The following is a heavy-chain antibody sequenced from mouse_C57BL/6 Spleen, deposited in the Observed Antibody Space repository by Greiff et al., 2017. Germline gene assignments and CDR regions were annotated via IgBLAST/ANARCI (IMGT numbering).Heavy chain of an antibody. CDR2: ILPGSGST. CDR3: AREGDYDYDGRPAMDY. V-gene: IGHV1-9*01. CDR1: GYTFTGYW. Sequence: QIQLQQSGAELMKPGASVKLSCKATGYTFTGYWIEWVKQRPGHGLEWIGEILPGSGSTNYNEKFKGKATFTADTSSNTAYMQLSSLTTEDSAIYYCAREGDYDYDGRPAMDYWGQGTSVTVSS. J-gene: IGHJ4*01. D-gene: IGHD2-4*01.